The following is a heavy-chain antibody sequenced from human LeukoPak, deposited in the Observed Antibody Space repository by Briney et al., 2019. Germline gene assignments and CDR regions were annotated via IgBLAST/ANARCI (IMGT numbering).Heavy chain of an antibody. CDR3: ASSALSSSGGGFFDP. CDR2: IYPGDSDT. J-gene: IGHJ5*02. D-gene: IGHD6-6*01. V-gene: IGHV5-51*01. Sequence: GESLKISFKGSGYSFTSYWIGWVRQMPGKGVEWMGIIYPGDSDTRYSPSFQGQVTISADKSISTAYLQWSSLKASDTAMYYCASSALSSSGGGFFDPWGQGTLVTVSS. CDR1: GYSFTSYW.